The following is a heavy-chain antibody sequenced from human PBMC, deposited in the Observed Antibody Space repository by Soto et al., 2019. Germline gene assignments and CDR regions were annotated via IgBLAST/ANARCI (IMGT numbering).Heavy chain of an antibody. D-gene: IGHD3-10*01. J-gene: IGHJ4*02. CDR2: ISYDGSNK. CDR1: GFTFSSYG. V-gene: IGHV3-30*18. CDR3: AKGSYYYGSGSYYGLPVDY. Sequence: PGGSLRLSCAASGFTFSSYGMHWVRQAPGKGLEWVAVISYDGSNKYYADSVKGRFTISRDNSKNTLYLQMNSLRAEDTAVYYCAKGSYYYGSGSYYGLPVDYWGQGTLVPVSS.